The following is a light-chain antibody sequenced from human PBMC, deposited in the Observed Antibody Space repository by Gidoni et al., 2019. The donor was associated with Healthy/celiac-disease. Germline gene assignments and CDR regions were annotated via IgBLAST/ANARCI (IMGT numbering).Light chain of an antibody. J-gene: IGKJ4*01. CDR1: QSVSSY. Sequence: EIVLTQSPATQSLSPGERATLSCRASQSVSSYLAWYQQKPGQAPRLLIYDASNRATGIPARFSGSGSGTDFTLTISSLEPEDFAVYYCQQRSNGLTFGGGTKVEIK. V-gene: IGKV3-11*01. CDR3: QQRSNGLT. CDR2: DAS.